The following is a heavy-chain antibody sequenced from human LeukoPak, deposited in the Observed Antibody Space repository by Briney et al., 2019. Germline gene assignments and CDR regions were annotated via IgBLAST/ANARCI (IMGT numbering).Heavy chain of an antibody. CDR2: ISYSGST. Sequence: SETLSLTCTVSGDSITPKYWNWIRQPPRKELEWIGYISYSGSTEYSPSLESRVTMSVDTSKNQFSLNLDSVTAADTAVYYCVRSVGSVSDHWGQGTLVTVSS. CDR3: VRSVGSVSDH. D-gene: IGHD5/OR15-5a*01. J-gene: IGHJ4*02. V-gene: IGHV4-59*01. CDR1: GDSITPKY.